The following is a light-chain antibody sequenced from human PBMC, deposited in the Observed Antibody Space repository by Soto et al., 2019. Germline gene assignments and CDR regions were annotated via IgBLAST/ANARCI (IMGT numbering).Light chain of an antibody. CDR3: QQRSNWPIT. J-gene: IGKJ5*01. CDR1: QSITTY. CDR2: DAS. Sequence: IVLTQSPGTLSLSPGERATLSCRASQSITTYLAWYQLKPGQPPRLLIYDASNRATDVPARFSGSGSGTDFTLTISSLEPEDFAVYYCQQRSNWPITFGQGTRLEIK. V-gene: IGKV3-11*01.